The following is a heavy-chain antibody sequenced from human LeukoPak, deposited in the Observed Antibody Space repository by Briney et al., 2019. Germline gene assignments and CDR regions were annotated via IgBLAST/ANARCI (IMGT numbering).Heavy chain of an antibody. CDR3: ARATLDN. CDR1: GFTVSDNY. CDR2: IYSGGST. V-gene: IGHV3-53*01. J-gene: IGHJ4*02. Sequence: GGSLRLSCAASGFTVSDNYISWVRQAPGKGLEWVAVIYSGGSTKYADSVKARFTISRDNSKNTVYLQMNSLRADDTAVYYCARATLDNWGQGTLVTVSS.